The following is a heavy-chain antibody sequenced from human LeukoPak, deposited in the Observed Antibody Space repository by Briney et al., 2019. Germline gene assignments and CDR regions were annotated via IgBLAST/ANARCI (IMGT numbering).Heavy chain of an antibody. J-gene: IGHJ6*03. V-gene: IGHV4-39*01. D-gene: IGHD5-12*01. CDR1: GGSISSSSYD. CDR2: NYYSGST. Sequence: SETLPLTCSVSGGSISSSSYDWGWIPQPPGKGLEWIGSNYYSGSTYYTPSLKSRVSISVDTPKNQFSLKLSSVTAADTAVYYCARATNYYYYYMYVWGKGTTVSVSS. CDR3: ARATNYYYYYMYV.